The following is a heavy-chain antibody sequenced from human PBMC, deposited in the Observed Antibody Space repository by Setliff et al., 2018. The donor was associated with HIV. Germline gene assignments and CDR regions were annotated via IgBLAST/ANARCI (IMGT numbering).Heavy chain of an antibody. CDR3: ASTGLLLPRFGASYYYYGMDV. CDR2: ISSSGSTI. Sequence: GGSLRLSCAASGLIFNDRFMDWVRQAPGKGLEWVSYISSSGSTIYYADSVKGRFTISRDNAKNSLYLQMNSLRAEDTAVYFCASTGLLLPRFGASYYYYGMDVWGQGTTVTVSS. D-gene: IGHD3-10*01. J-gene: IGHJ6*02. V-gene: IGHV3-11*04. CDR1: GLIFNDRF.